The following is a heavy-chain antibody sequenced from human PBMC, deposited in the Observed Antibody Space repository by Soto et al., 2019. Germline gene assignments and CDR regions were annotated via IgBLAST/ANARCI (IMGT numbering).Heavy chain of an antibody. V-gene: IGHV3-30-3*01. Sequence: GGSLRLSCAASGFIFRSFVMHWVRQAPGKGLEWVALISNDETNTYYADSVKGRFTVSRDNSRKILYVEMNSLRPEDTAVYFCERGTTYGYFDSWGQGTLVPVSS. D-gene: IGHD1-1*01. CDR3: ERGTTYGYFDS. J-gene: IGHJ4*02. CDR2: ISNDETNT. CDR1: GFIFRSFV.